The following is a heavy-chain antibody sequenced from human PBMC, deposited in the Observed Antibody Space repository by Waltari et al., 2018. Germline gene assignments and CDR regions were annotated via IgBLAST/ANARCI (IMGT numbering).Heavy chain of an antibody. V-gene: IGHV4-38-2*02. CDR3: ARGVTGTTSVSNMDV. Sequence: QVQLQESGPGLVKPSETLSLTCTVSGYSISSGYYWGWIRQPPGKGLEWIGIIYHSGSTYYNPSLKSRVTISVDTSKNQFSLKLSSVTAADTAVYYCARGVTGTTSVSNMDVWGKGTTVTISS. D-gene: IGHD1-20*01. CDR2: IYHSGST. J-gene: IGHJ6*03. CDR1: GYSISSGYY.